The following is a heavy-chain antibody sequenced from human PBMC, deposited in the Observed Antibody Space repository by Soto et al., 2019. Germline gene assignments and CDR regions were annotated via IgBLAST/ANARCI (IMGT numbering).Heavy chain of an antibody. Sequence: SETLSLTCTVSSGSISSADYYWSWIRQPPGKGLEWIGYIYYTGSAYYNTSLKSRVTMSVDTSKNQFSLKVTSVTAADTAVYYCASGGSSNWFDPWGQGTRVTVS. CDR1: SGSISSADYY. D-gene: IGHD1-26*01. V-gene: IGHV4-30-4*01. CDR2: IYYTGSA. J-gene: IGHJ5*02. CDR3: ASGGSSNWFDP.